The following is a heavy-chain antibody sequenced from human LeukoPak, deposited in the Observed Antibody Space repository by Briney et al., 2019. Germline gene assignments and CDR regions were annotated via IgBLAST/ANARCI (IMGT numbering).Heavy chain of an antibody. Sequence: GGSLRLSCAASGFTFSDYYMSWIRQAPGKGLEWVSYISSSGSVIYYADSVQGRFTISRDNAKNSPYLQMNSLRAEDTAVYYCGSWSGLFDYWGQGTLVTVSS. J-gene: IGHJ4*02. V-gene: IGHV3-11*04. CDR3: GSWSGLFDY. CDR2: ISSSGSVI. D-gene: IGHD6-13*01. CDR1: GFTFSDYY.